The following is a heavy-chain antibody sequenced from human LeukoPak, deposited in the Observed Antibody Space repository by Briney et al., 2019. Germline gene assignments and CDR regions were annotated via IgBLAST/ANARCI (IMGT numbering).Heavy chain of an antibody. CDR2: INPSGGSP. CDR3: AVGTYGSLDC. J-gene: IGHJ4*02. Sequence: GASVKVSCKASGDTFTNYFTHWVRQAPGQGLEWMGIINPSGGSPTYAQKFRGRITMTSVMFTSTVYMELSSLRSEDTAVYYCAVGTYGSLDCWGQGSLVTASS. D-gene: IGHD3-10*01. V-gene: IGHV1-46*01. CDR1: GDTFTNYF.